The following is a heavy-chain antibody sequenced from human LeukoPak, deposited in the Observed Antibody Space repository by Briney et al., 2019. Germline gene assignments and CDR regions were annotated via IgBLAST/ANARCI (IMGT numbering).Heavy chain of an antibody. V-gene: IGHV1-69*05. CDR1: GGTFSSYA. D-gene: IGHD3-3*01. Sequence: SVKVSCKASGGTFSSYAISLVRQAPGQGLEWMGGIIPIFGTANYAQKFQGRVTITTDESTRTAYMELSSLRAEDTAEYYCARRGYDFWSGYEGNWFDPWGQGTLVTVSS. CDR3: ARRGYDFWSGYEGNWFDP. J-gene: IGHJ5*02. CDR2: IIPIFGTA.